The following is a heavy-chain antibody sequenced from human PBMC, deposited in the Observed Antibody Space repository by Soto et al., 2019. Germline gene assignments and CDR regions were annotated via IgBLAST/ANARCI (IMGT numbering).Heavy chain of an antibody. J-gene: IGHJ4*02. Sequence: GGSLRLSCAASGFTFSSYAMSWVRQAPGEGLEWVSAISGSGGNTYYADSVKGRFTISRDNSKNTLYLQVNSLRAEDTAVYYCAKGGWVDIAAAGALFDYWGQGTLVTVSS. CDR1: GFTFSSYA. V-gene: IGHV3-23*01. D-gene: IGHD6-13*01. CDR2: ISGSGGNT. CDR3: AKGGWVDIAAAGALFDY.